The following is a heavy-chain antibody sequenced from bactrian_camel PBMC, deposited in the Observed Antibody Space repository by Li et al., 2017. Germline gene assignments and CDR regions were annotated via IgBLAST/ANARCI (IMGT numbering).Heavy chain of an antibody. J-gene: IGHJ4*01. Sequence: HVQLVESGGGEVQTGGSLSLSCVFSDFAIAGTDVAWYRQVPGACEVVSSISGARTYYMESVKGRFTIAQDNAKNTLYLQINSLSPEDTAVYYCVRAFEDWGQGTQVTVS. CDR2: ISGART. CDR1: DFAIAGTD. V-gene: IGHV3S60*01. CDR3: VRAFED.